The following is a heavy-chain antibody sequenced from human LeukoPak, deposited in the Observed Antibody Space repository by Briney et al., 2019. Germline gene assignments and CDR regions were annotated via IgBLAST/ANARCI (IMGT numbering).Heavy chain of an antibody. V-gene: IGHV3-48*01. J-gene: IGHJ4*02. CDR3: AKRAPYMVATDY. CDR1: GFTFSDYP. CDR2: IRTNIENTM. D-gene: IGHD5-12*01. Sequence: GGSLRLSCAASGFTFSDYPMNWVRQAPGKGLEWISNIRTNIENTMFYADSVKGRFTISRDDAKNSLSLQMNSLRAEDTAVYYCAKRAPYMVATDYWGQGTLVTVSS.